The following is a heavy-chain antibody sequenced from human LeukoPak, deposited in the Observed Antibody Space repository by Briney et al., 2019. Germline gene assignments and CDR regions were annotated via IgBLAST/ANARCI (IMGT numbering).Heavy chain of an antibody. D-gene: IGHD6-13*01. V-gene: IGHV3-23*01. CDR1: GFTFSSYA. CDR2: IRGSDDST. CDR3: AKDTGPAAGITADY. J-gene: IGHJ4*02. Sequence: PGGSLRLSCAASGFTFSSYAMTWARQAPGKGLEWVSTIRGSDDSTYYADSVKGRFTISRDNSKNTLYLQMNGLRAEDTAIYYCAKDTGPAAGITADYWGQGTLVTVSS.